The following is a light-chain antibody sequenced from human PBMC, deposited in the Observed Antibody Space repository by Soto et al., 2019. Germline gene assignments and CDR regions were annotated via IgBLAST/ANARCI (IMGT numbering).Light chain of an antibody. V-gene: IGKV3-15*01. CDR2: GAS. Sequence: EIVFKQSSTTPAFSPRERATLPCRASQSVTSNLAWYQQKLGQAPRLLIYGASSRATGIPARFSGRGSGTEFSLTITSLQSEDFAVYYCQQYNDWLWTFGQGTKVDIK. J-gene: IGKJ1*01. CDR1: QSVTSN. CDR3: QQYNDWLWT.